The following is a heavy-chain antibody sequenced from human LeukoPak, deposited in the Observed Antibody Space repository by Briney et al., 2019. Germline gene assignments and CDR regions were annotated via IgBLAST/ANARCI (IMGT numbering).Heavy chain of an antibody. Sequence: SETLSLTCTISGGSISSYYWSWIRQPPGKGLEWIGYIYYSGSTNYNPSLKSRVTISVDTSKNQFSLKLSSVTAADTAVYYCARVSPYSSGWGRWFDPWGQGTLVTVSS. CDR1: GGSISSYY. J-gene: IGHJ5*02. V-gene: IGHV4-59*01. CDR3: ARVSPYSSGWGRWFDP. D-gene: IGHD6-19*01. CDR2: IYYSGST.